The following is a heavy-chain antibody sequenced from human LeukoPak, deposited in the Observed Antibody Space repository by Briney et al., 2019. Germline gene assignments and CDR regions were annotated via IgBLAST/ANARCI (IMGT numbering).Heavy chain of an antibody. D-gene: IGHD3-10*01. V-gene: IGHV3-23*01. CDR2: TSGSGVST. CDR1: GFTFTTYA. J-gene: IGHJ3*02. CDR3: AKDLGFGGPHDAFDI. Sequence: GGSLRLSCAASGFTFTTYAMSWVRQAPGKGLEWVSATSGSGVSTYYADSVKGRFTISRDNSKNTLYLQMNSLRADDTALYYRAKDLGFGGPHDAFDIWGQGTMVTVSS.